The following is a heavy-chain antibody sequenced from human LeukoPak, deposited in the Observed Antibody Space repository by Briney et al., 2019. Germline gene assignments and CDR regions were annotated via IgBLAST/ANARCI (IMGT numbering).Heavy chain of an antibody. Sequence: GGSLRLSCAASGFTFSSYEMNWVRQAPGKGLEWVSYISSSGSTIYYADSVKGRFTISRDNAKNSLYLQMNSLRAEDTAVYYCARDRGIVVGMDVWGKGTTVTVSS. D-gene: IGHD2-2*01. CDR2: ISSSGSTI. J-gene: IGHJ6*04. CDR3: ARDRGIVVGMDV. V-gene: IGHV3-48*03. CDR1: GFTFSSYE.